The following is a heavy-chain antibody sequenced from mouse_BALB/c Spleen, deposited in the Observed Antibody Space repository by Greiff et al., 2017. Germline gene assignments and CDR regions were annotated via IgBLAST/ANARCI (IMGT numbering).Heavy chain of an antibody. CDR2: IHPSDSET. V-gene: IGHV1-39*01. Sequence: VQLQQSGPELVKPGASMKISCKASGYSFTGYTMNWVKQSHGKNLEWIGMIHPSDSETRLNQKFKDKATLTVDKSSSTAYMQLSSPTSEDSAVYYCARGITSYAMDYWGQGTSVTVSS. CDR1: GYSFTGYT. CDR3: ARGITSYAMDY. J-gene: IGHJ4*01. D-gene: IGHD2-4*01.